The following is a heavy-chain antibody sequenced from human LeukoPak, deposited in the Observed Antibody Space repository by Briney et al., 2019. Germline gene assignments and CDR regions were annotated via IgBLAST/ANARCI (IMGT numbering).Heavy chain of an antibody. D-gene: IGHD3-10*01. J-gene: IGHJ4*02. CDR3: ARPRITMVRGVMSRSESYYFDY. V-gene: IGHV5-51*03. Sequence: GESLKISCKGSGYSFTSYWISWVRQMPGKGLEWMGIIYPGDSDTRYSPSFQGQVTISADKSISTAYLQWSSLKASDTAMYYYARPRITMVRGVMSRSESYYFDYWGQGTLVTVSS. CDR1: GYSFTSYW. CDR2: IYPGDSDT.